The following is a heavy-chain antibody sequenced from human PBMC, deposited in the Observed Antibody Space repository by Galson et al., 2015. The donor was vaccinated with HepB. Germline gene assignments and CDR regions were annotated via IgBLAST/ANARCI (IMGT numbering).Heavy chain of an antibody. CDR3: ARGGKAAAGMTASWFDP. CDR2: INHSGST. V-gene: IGHV4-34*01. Sequence: SETLSLTCAVYGGSFSGYYWSWIRQPPGKGLEWIGEINHSGSTNYNPSLKSRVTISVDTSKNQFSLKLSSVTAADTAVYYCARGGKAAAGMTASWFDPWGQGTLVTVSS. J-gene: IGHJ5*02. D-gene: IGHD6-13*01. CDR1: GGSFSGYY.